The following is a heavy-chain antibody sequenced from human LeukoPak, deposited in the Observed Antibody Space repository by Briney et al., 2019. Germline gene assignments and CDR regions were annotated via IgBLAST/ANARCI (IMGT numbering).Heavy chain of an antibody. V-gene: IGHV4-4*02. D-gene: IGHD3-10*01. CDR3: ARSDGYGLVGI. J-gene: IGHJ3*02. Sequence: GSLRLSCSASGFAFSTYPMTWVRQAPGKGLEWIGEIYHSGSTNYNPSLKSRVTISVDKSKNQFSLKLSSVTAADTAVYYCARSDGYGLVGIWGQGTMVTVSS. CDR2: IYHSGST. CDR1: GFAFSTYP.